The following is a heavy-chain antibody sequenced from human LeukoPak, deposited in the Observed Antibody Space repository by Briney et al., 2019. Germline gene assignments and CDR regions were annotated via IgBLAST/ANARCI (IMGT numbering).Heavy chain of an antibody. CDR3: ARGSRITVVRGVKGDWFDP. J-gene: IGHJ5*01. CDR1: GGSFSGYY. Sequence: SETLSLTCAVYGGSFSGYYWTWIRRPPGKGLEWIGEVTHSGSTNYNPSLNSRVTISVDTSKNQFSLKLSSVTAADSAVYYCARGSRITVVRGVKGDWFDPWGQGILVTVSS. V-gene: IGHV4-34*01. D-gene: IGHD3-10*01. CDR2: VTHSGST.